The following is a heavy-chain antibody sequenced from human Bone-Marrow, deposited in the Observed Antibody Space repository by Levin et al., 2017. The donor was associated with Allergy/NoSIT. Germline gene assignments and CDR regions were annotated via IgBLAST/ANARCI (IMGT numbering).Heavy chain of an antibody. CDR2: ISYDGSNK. CDR1: GFTFRSYA. CDR3: ARVASGWYPFDY. V-gene: IGHV3-30*04. D-gene: IGHD6-19*01. J-gene: IGHJ4*02. Sequence: LSLTCAASGFTFRSYAMHWVRQAPGKGLEWVAVISYDGSNKYYADSVKGRFTISRDNSKNTLYLQMNSLRAEDTAVYYCARVASGWYPFDYWGQGTLVTVSS.